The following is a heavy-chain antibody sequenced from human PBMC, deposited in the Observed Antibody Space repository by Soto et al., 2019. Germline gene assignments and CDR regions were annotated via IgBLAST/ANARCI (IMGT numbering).Heavy chain of an antibody. CDR1: GGTIRSYC. J-gene: IGHJ2*01. Sequence: PSETMRLTWSVSGGTIRSYCWSRIRKHPEKGIEWIGYTYYSGSTNYNPSLKSRVTISVDTSKNQFSLKLTSVTAADTAVYYCARVPPGYDLLTGAYWYFDLWGRGTLVTLSS. V-gene: IGHV4-59*12. D-gene: IGHD3-9*01. CDR2: TYYSGST. CDR3: ARVPPGYDLLTGAYWYFDL.